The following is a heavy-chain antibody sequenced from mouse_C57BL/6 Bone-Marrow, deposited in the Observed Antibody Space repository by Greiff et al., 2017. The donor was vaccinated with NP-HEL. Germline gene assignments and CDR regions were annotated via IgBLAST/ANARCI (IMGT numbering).Heavy chain of an antibody. CDR3: ATGTAFAY. Sequence: VQLQQPGAELVKPGASVKVSCKASGYTFTSYWMHWVKQRPGQGLEWIGRIHPSDGDTNYNEKFKGKATLTVDKSSSTAYMQLSSLTSEDSAVCYCATGTAFAYWGQGTPVTVSA. CDR1: GYTFTSYW. D-gene: IGHD4-1*01. J-gene: IGHJ3*01. CDR2: IHPSDGDT. V-gene: IGHV1-74*01.